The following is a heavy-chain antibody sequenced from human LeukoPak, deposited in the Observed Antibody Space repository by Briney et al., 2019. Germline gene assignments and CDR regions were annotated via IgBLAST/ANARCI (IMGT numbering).Heavy chain of an antibody. Sequence: ASVKVSCKASGYTFTGYYMHWVRQAPGQGLEWMGWINPNSGDTNYAQKFQGRVTMTRDTSISTAYTELSSLRSDDTAVYYCARGGYSSGWYTNYYYYYMDVWGKGTTVTISS. J-gene: IGHJ6*03. CDR2: INPNSGDT. CDR1: GYTFTGYY. V-gene: IGHV1-2*02. CDR3: ARGGYSSGWYTNYYYYYMDV. D-gene: IGHD6-19*01.